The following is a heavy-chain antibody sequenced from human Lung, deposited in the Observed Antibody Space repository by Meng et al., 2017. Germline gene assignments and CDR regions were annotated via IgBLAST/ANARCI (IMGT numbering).Heavy chain of an antibody. D-gene: IGHD3-22*01. J-gene: IGHJ4*02. CDR1: GFTFSNSW. CDR3: QWLSTHPPDC. CDR2: MKSKTDGETT. V-gene: IGHV3-15*01. Sequence: VLLGAAGGGLVVPGGALRLSLSTSGFTFSNSWMSWVRQTPGKGLEWLGRMKSKTDGETTDYAAPVKGRFSISRDDAKNTLYLQMNSLKTEDTAVYYCQWLSTHPPDCWGQGTLVTVSS.